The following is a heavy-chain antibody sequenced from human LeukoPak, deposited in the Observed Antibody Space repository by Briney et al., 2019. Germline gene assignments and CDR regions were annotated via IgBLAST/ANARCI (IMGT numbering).Heavy chain of an antibody. CDR2: ISYDGNT. CDR3: ATHGSCSSTRRSRWFDP. Sequence: SETLSLTCTVSSGSIRSGRYYWGRIRQPPGKGLEWIASISYDGNTYYNPSLKNRVTISVDTSKNQFSLKVSSVTAADTAVYYCATHGSCSSTRRSRWFDPWGQGTLVTVSS. D-gene: IGHD2-2*03. CDR1: SGSIRSGRYY. V-gene: IGHV4-39*01. J-gene: IGHJ5*02.